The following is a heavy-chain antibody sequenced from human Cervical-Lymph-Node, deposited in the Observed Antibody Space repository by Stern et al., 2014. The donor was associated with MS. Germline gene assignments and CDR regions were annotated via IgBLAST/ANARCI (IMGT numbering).Heavy chain of an antibody. D-gene: IGHD1-26*01. CDR3: ASPSRSGSGLG. J-gene: IGHJ4*02. CDR2: IYFTGST. Sequence: QLQLQESGPGLVKPSETLSLNCTVSGVSLSSSGYYWGWIRQPPGKGLEWIGTIYFTGSTFYSAALKSRVPISLDTSNNHFYLNLNCGTAADTAVYYCASPSRSGSGLGWGQGTLVTVSS. V-gene: IGHV4-39*02. CDR1: GVSLSSSGYY.